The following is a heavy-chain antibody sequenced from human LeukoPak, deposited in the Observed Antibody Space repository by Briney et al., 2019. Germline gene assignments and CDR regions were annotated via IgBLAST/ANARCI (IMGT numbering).Heavy chain of an antibody. CDR3: ARDSTGWQADSFDI. V-gene: IGHV3-7*01. D-gene: IGHD2-8*02. CDR2: IKEDGSET. Sequence: GGSLRLSCVASGFMFNRYWMSWVRQAPGKGLEWVANIKEDGSETYYVDSVKGRFTISRDNDKNSVYLQMNSLRVDDTAVYFCARDSTGWQADSFDIWGQGTMVTVSS. CDR1: GFMFNRYW. J-gene: IGHJ3*02.